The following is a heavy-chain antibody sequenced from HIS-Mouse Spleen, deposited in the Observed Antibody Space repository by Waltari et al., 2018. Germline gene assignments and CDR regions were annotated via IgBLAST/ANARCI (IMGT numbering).Heavy chain of an antibody. CDR3: AREIPYSSSWYDWYFDL. Sequence: QLQLQESGPGLVKPSETLSLTCTVSGGSISSSSYYWGWIRQPPGKGLEWIGRIYYSGSTYYTPSRKSRVTISVDTSKNQFSLKLSSVTAADTAVYYCAREIPYSSSWYDWYFDLWGRGTLVTVSS. CDR1: GGSISSSSYY. J-gene: IGHJ2*01. CDR2: IYYSGST. V-gene: IGHV4-39*07. D-gene: IGHD6-13*01.